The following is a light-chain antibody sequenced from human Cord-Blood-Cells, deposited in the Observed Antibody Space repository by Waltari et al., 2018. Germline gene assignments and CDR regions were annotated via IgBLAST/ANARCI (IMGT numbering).Light chain of an antibody. CDR2: GAS. CDR1: QSVSSSY. CDR3: QQYGSSPT. Sequence: IVLTPPPGTLSLSPGERATLSCRASQSVSSSYLTCYQQKTGQAPRRLIYGASSRATGIPDRFSGSGSGTDFTLTISRLEPEDFAVYYCQQYGSSPTFGQGTKVEIK. J-gene: IGKJ1*01. V-gene: IGKV3-20*01.